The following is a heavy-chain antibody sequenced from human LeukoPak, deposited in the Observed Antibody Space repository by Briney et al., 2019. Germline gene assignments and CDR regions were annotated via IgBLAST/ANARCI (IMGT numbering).Heavy chain of an antibody. CDR1: GFSFSDYY. V-gene: IGHV3-11*06. J-gene: IGHJ6*02. Sequence: GGSLRLFCSASGFSFSDYYMSWFRQAPLRGLDWVSCILNICSYTNYADSVMGLFTISCLCAYNSLYLQMNSLKADDTAVYHCARVGFGESYYYYGMDVWGQGTTVTVSS. CDR3: ARVGFGESYYYYGMDV. D-gene: IGHD3-10*01. CDR2: ILNICSYT.